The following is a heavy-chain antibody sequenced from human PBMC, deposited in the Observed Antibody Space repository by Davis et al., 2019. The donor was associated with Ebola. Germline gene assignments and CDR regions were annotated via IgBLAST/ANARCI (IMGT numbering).Heavy chain of an antibody. CDR2: IYYSWTT. CDR3: ARPSGYGGYWYFDL. J-gene: IGHJ2*01. Sequence: MPSETLSLTCTVSGASITSVPYSWGWTRQPPGKGLEWIGIIYYSWTTYYSPSLKSRVTISVDTSKTQSSLKLTSVTAADTAVYYCARPSGYGGYWYFDLWGRGTLVTVSS. D-gene: IGHD1-26*01. V-gene: IGHV4-39*01. CDR1: GASITSVPYS.